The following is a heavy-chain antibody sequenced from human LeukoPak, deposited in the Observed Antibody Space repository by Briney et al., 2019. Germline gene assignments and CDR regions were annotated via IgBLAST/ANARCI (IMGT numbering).Heavy chain of an antibody. J-gene: IGHJ4*02. CDR2: IYYDGTNK. CDR3: ARQSTVATDW. Sequence: GTSLRLSCAASGFIFSNYGMHWVRQAPGKGLEWVALIYYDGTNKYYADSVKGRFTISRDNSKNTLFLQMNSLRVEDTAVYCCARQSTVATDWWGQGTLVTVSS. CDR1: GFIFSNYG. D-gene: IGHD4-23*01. V-gene: IGHV3-33*01.